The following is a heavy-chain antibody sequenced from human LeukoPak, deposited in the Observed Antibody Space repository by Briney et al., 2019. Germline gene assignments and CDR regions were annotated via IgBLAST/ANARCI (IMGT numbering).Heavy chain of an antibody. J-gene: IGHJ4*02. Sequence: ASVKVSCKASGGTFSSYEISWVRQAPGQGLEWMGWINTNTGNPTYAQGFTGRFVFSLDTSVSTAYLQISSLKAEDTAVYYCARALQRAAAGTALVGYWGQGTLVTVSS. D-gene: IGHD6-13*01. CDR3: ARALQRAAAGTALVGY. CDR2: INTNTGNP. CDR1: GGTFSSYE. V-gene: IGHV7-4-1*02.